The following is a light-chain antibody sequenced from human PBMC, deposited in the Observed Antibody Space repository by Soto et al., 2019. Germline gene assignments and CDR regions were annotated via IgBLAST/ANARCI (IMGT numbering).Light chain of an antibody. CDR1: NIGSKS. Sequence: SYELTQPPSVSVAPGKTARITCGGYNIGSKSVHWCQQKPGQAPVPVIYYDSDRPSGIPERFSGSNSGNTATLTISRVEAGDEADYYCQVWDTSSDHVVFGGGTKLTVL. J-gene: IGLJ2*01. CDR3: QVWDTSSDHVV. CDR2: YDS. V-gene: IGLV3-21*04.